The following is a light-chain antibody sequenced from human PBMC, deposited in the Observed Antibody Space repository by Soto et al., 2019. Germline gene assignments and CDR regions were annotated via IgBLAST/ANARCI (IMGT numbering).Light chain of an antibody. CDR2: KTS. CDR3: QYYNNYCWT. Sequence: DIQLTQSPSTLSASVRDRVTITCRASQSISSWLAWYQQKPGKAPKFLIYKTSNLESGVPSRFSGSGSGTEFTLTISSLQPDDFATYYCQYYNNYCWTFGQGTNVEIK. J-gene: IGKJ1*01. CDR1: QSISSW. V-gene: IGKV1-5*03.